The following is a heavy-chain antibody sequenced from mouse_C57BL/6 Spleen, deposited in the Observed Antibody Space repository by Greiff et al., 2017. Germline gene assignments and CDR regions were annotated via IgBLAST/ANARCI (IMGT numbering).Heavy chain of an antibody. CDR3: ARDPWFAY. CDR1: GYTFTSYW. CDR2: IDPSDSYT. J-gene: IGHJ3*01. Sequence: QVQLQQPGAELVMPGASVKLSCKASGYTFTSYWMHWVKQRPGQGLEWIGEIDPSDSYTNYNQKFKGKSTLTVDKSSSTAYMQLSSLTSEDTAVYYCARDPWFAYWGQGTLVTVSA. V-gene: IGHV1-69*01.